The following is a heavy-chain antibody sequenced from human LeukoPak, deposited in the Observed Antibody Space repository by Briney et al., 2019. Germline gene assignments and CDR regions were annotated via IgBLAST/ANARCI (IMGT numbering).Heavy chain of an antibody. V-gene: IGHV3-48*01. CDR1: GFTFSSYN. D-gene: IGHD3-22*01. J-gene: IGHJ3*02. CDR3: ARGTFDSSGKNAFDI. CDR2: ISDSSTTI. Sequence: PGGSLRLSCAASGFTFSSYNMNWVRQAPGKGLEWVSYISDSSTTIYYADSVKGRFTISRDNAKNSLYLQMNSLRAEDTAVYYCARGTFDSSGKNAFDIWGQGTMVTVSS.